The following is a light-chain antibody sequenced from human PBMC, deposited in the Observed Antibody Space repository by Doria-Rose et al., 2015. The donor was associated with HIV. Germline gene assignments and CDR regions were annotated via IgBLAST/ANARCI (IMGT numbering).Light chain of an antibody. CDR1: QSFSSTY. V-gene: IGKV3-20*01. Sequence: EIVMTQSPGTLSLSPGERATLSCRASQSFSSTYLAWYQQNPGHAPSLIIYDESTRATGIPDRFSASGSGTDFTLTINRLEPEDFALYYCHQYGTSWTFGQGTKVEI. CDR2: DES. J-gene: IGKJ1*01. CDR3: HQYGTSWT.